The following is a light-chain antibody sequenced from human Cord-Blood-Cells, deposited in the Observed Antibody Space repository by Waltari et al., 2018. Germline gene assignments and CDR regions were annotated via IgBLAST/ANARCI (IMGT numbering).Light chain of an antibody. CDR2: EVS. V-gene: IGLV2-8*01. J-gene: IGLJ2*01. Sequence: QSALTQPPSASGSPGQSVTISCTGTSSDGGGYNYVSWHQQHPGKAPKLMLYEVSKRPSGVPDRFSGSKSGNTASLTVSGLQAEDEADYYCSSYAGSNNLVFGGGTKLTVL. CDR1: SSDGGGYNY. CDR3: SSYAGSNNLV.